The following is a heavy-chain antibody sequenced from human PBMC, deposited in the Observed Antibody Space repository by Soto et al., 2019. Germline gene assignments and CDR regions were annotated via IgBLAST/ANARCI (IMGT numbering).Heavy chain of an antibody. CDR1: GFTVSTYW. D-gene: IGHD5-12*01. Sequence: GGSLRLSCAASGFTVSTYWMSWVRQAPGKGLERVANIKQVGSEKYYVDSVKGRFTISRDNAKNSLDLQMNSLRAEVTAVYYCATSWLSDYWGQGTLVTVSS. CDR2: IKQVGSEK. J-gene: IGHJ4*02. V-gene: IGHV3-7*03. CDR3: ATSWLSDY.